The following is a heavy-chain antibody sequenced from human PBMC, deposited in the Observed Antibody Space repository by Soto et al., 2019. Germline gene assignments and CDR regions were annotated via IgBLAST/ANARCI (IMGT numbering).Heavy chain of an antibody. CDR1: GGSLSTYY. CDR2: INHSGSN. V-gene: IGHV4-34*01. D-gene: IGHD3-9*01. CDR3: ARGGSNDWQVAFDI. J-gene: IGHJ3*02. Sequence: SETLSLTCVVSGGSLSTYYYNWIRQSPGKGLEWIGEINHSGSNNYSPSLKSRVTMSLDTSKNQFSLKLTSVTAADTAVYYCARGGSNDWQVAFDIWGQGTMVTVSS.